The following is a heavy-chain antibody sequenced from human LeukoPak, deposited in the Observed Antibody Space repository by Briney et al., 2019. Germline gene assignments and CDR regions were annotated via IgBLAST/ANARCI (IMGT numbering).Heavy chain of an antibody. CDR3: ARAQDYCSGSTCYGYFQY. CDR1: GFTVSNTY. CDR2: MYSGGST. V-gene: IGHV3-66*01. D-gene: IGHD2-15*01. Sequence: GGSLRLSCAASGFTVSNTYMSWVRQAPGKGLEWVSLMYSGGSTYYADSVKGRFTISRDNSMNTMFLQMNSLKAEDTAIYYCARAQDYCSGSTCYGYFQYWGQGTLVTVSS. J-gene: IGHJ1*01.